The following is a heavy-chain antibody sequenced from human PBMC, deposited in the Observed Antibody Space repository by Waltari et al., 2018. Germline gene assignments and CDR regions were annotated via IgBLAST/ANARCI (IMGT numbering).Heavy chain of an antibody. CDR3: ARDPRWLRAFDY. D-gene: IGHD5-12*01. Sequence: QVQLQQWGAGLLKPSETLSLTCAVYGGSFSGYYWSWIRQPPGKGLEWIGEINHSGSTNYNPSLKSRVTISVDTSKNQFSLKLSSVTAADTAVYYCARDPRWLRAFDYWGQGTLVIVSS. CDR1: GGSFSGYY. CDR2: INHSGST. V-gene: IGHV4-34*01. J-gene: IGHJ4*02.